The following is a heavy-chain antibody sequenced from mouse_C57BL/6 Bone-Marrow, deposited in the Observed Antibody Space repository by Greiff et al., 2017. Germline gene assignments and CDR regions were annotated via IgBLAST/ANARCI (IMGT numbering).Heavy chain of an antibody. D-gene: IGHD2-1*01. CDR3: AREGIYYGFAY. Sequence: QVQLQQSGAELVRPGTSVKMSCKASGYTFTNYWIGWAKQRPGHGLEWIGDIYPGGGYTNYNEKFKGKATLTADKSSSTAYMQFSSLTSEDSAIYYCAREGIYYGFAYWGQGTLVTVSA. CDR1: GYTFTNYW. J-gene: IGHJ3*01. V-gene: IGHV1-63*01. CDR2: IYPGGGYT.